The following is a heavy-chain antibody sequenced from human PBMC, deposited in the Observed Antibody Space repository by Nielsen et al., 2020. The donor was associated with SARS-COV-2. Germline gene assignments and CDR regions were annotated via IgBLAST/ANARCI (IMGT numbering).Heavy chain of an antibody. D-gene: IGHD6-6*01. CDR2: INHSGST. V-gene: IGHV4-34*01. Sequence: SETLSLTCAVYGGSFSGYYWSWIRQPPGKGLEWIGEINHSGSTNYNPSLKSRVTISVDTSKNQFSLKLSSVTAADTAVYYCAREIGDSSSSGWFDPWGQGTLVTVSS. CDR3: AREIGDSSSSGWFDP. J-gene: IGHJ5*02. CDR1: GGSFSGYY.